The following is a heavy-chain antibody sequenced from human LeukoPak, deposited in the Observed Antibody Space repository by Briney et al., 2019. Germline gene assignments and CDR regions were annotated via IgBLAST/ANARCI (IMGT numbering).Heavy chain of an antibody. CDR1: GGSISSGDYY. Sequence: SETLSLTCTVSGGSISSGDYYWSWIRQPPGKGLEWIGYIYYSGSTYYNPSLKSRVTISVDTSKNQFSLKLSSVTAADTAVYYCARVLGKKITADTEYWFDPWGQGTLVTVSS. V-gene: IGHV4-30-4*01. CDR3: ARVLGKKITADTEYWFDP. D-gene: IGHD3-16*01. CDR2: IYYSGST. J-gene: IGHJ5*02.